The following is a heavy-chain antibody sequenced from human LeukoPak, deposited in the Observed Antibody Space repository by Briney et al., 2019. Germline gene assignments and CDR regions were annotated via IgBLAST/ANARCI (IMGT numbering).Heavy chain of an antibody. CDR2: ISYSGPHM. CDR3: ASNDYRDEGIDS. V-gene: IGHV3-21*01. CDR1: GFAFSRYS. D-gene: IGHD4-17*01. J-gene: IGHJ4*02. Sequence: PGGSLRLSCAASGFAFSRYSMNWVRQASGKGLEWVSSISYSGPHMFYADSVRGRFTISRDNAENSLFLQMNSLRAEDTAVYFCASNDYRDEGIDSWGQGTLVTVSS.